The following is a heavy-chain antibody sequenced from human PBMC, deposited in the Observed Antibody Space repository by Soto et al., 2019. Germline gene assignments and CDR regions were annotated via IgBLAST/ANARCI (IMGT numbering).Heavy chain of an antibody. J-gene: IGHJ6*02. CDR1: GGTFISYA. CDR2: IIPIFGTA. V-gene: IGHV1-69*13. Sequence: SVKVSCKASGGTFISYAISWVRQAPGQGLEWMGGIIPIFGTANYAQKFQGRVTITADESTSTAYMELSSLRSEDTAVYYCARDWSDIVGYYYGMDVRGQGTTVTVPS. D-gene: IGHD5-12*01. CDR3: ARDWSDIVGYYYGMDV.